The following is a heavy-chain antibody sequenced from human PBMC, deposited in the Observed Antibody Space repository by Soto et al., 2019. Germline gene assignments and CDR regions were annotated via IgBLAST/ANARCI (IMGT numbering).Heavy chain of an antibody. V-gene: IGHV3-23*01. Sequence: EVQLLESGGGLVQPGGSLRLSCAASGFTFSSYAMSWVRQAPGKGLEWVSAISGSGDSRYYADSVKGRFTISRDNSKNTLYLQMNSLRAEDTAVYYCAKDSPGSSGYYLLRYYYGMDVWGQGTTVTVSS. CDR1: GFTFSSYA. J-gene: IGHJ6*02. CDR3: AKDSPGSSGYYLLRYYYGMDV. CDR2: ISGSGDSR. D-gene: IGHD3-22*01.